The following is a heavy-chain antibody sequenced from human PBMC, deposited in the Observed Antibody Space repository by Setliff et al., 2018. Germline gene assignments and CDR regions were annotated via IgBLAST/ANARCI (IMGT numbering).Heavy chain of an antibody. CDR2: IGHTGSI. CDR3: ARIRLCGGRVICPPGRYVDV. CDR1: GYSISSGYI. J-gene: IGHJ6*03. V-gene: IGHV4-38-2*02. Sequence: PSETLSLTCTVSGYSISSGYIWGWIRQPPGKGLEWVGNIGHTGSINYNPSLKSRLTISRDTSKNHVSLKLNSVTATDTAVYYCARIRLCGGRVICPPGRYVDVWGKGTTVTVSS. D-gene: IGHD2-15*01.